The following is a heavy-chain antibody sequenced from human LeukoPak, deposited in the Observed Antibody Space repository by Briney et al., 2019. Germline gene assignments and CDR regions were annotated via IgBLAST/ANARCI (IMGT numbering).Heavy chain of an antibody. CDR2: IYYTGRT. CDR3: ARDSGTTGEVKFDP. CDR1: GGPISVDY. D-gene: IGHD3-10*01. Sequence: SETLSLTCIVSGGPISVDYWNWIRQAPGKGLEWIGYIYYTGRTKYNPSLASRLTISIDTSKNQFSLKLMSVTAADTAVYYCARDSGTTGEVKFDPWGQGTLVTVSS. V-gene: IGHV4-59*12. J-gene: IGHJ5*02.